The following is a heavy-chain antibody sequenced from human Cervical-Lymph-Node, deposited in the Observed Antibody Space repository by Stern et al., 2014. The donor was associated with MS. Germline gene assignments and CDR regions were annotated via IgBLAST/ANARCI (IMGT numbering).Heavy chain of an antibody. CDR1: GFSFSTYA. V-gene: IGHV3-30*04. J-gene: IGHJ4*02. Sequence: VQLEESGGGVVQPGRSLSLSCVASGFSFSTYAMHWVRQAPGKGLERVAFVSYDGTQRNSTDSVRARFTISRDNAKNTLYLHMHSLGGEDTAGYFCARGGRGVGLEYWGQGALVTVSS. D-gene: IGHD3-10*01. CDR3: ARGGRGVGLEY. CDR2: VSYDGTQR.